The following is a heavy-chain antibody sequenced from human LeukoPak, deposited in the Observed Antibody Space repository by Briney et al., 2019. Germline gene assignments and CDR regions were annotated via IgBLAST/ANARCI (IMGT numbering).Heavy chain of an antibody. CDR2: ISGSGGST. Sequence: GGSLRFSGAASGFTFSSYAMSWVRQAPGKGLEYVSAISGSGGSTYYAGCVKDRFTISRDNSNNTLYLQMNSLRAEDTVVYYCAKDTIYFDYWGQGTLVTVSS. CDR3: AKDTIYFDY. D-gene: IGHD3-10*01. CDR1: GFTFSSYA. J-gene: IGHJ4*02. V-gene: IGHV3-23*01.